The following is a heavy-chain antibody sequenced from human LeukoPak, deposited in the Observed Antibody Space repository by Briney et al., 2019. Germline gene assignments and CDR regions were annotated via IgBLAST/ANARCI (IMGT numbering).Heavy chain of an antibody. Sequence: GASVKVSCKASGYTFTSYFMHWVRQAPGQGLEWMGIINPSGGSTSYAQKFQGRVTMTRDTSTSTVYMELSSLRSDDTAVYYCARDKATIFGVVIVNWFDPWGQGTLVTVSS. J-gene: IGHJ5*02. D-gene: IGHD3-3*01. V-gene: IGHV1-46*01. CDR1: GYTFTSYF. CDR3: ARDKATIFGVVIVNWFDP. CDR2: INPSGGST.